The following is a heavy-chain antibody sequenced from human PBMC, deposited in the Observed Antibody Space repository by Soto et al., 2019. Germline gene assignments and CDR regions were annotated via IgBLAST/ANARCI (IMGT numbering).Heavy chain of an antibody. D-gene: IGHD3-22*01. V-gene: IGHV1-46*01. CDR1: GYTFTSYY. CDR3: ARDRYYYDSSGSSPDAFDI. CDR2: INPSGGST. Sequence: ASVKVSCKASGYTFTSYYMHWVRQAPGQGLEWMGIINPSGGSTSYAQKFQGRVTMTRDTSTSTVYMELSSLRSEDTAVYYCARDRYYYDSSGSSPDAFDIWGQGTMVTVS. J-gene: IGHJ3*02.